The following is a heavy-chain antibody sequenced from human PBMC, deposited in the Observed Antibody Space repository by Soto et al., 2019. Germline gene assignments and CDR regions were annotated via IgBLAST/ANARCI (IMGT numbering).Heavy chain of an antibody. D-gene: IGHD2-21*02. CDR1: GGSISSYY. V-gene: IGHV4-59*01. Sequence: QVQLQESGPGLVKPSETLSLTCTVSGGSISSYYWSWIRQPPGKGLEWIGYIYYRWSTNYKPSLMSRSTISVDSSKNQFFPKLNSVTAADTAAYCCGIDSSRGGNSYFDYWGQGTLVTVSS. CDR2: IYYRWST. J-gene: IGHJ4*02. CDR3: GIDSSRGGNSYFDY.